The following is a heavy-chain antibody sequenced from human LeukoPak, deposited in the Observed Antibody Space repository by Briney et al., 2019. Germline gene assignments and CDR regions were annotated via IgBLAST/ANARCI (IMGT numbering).Heavy chain of an antibody. CDR3: ARNLWFGELLLDY. CDR2: IIPIFGTA. Sequence: SVKVSCKASGYTFTSYAMHWVRQAPGQRLEWMGGIIPIFGTANYAQKFQGRVTITADESTSTAYMELSSLRSEDTAVYYCARNLWFGELLLDYWGQGTLVTVSS. J-gene: IGHJ4*02. D-gene: IGHD3-10*01. V-gene: IGHV1-69*13. CDR1: GYTFTSYA.